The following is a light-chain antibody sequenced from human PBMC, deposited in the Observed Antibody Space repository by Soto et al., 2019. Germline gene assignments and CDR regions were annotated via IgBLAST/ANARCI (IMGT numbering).Light chain of an antibody. V-gene: IGLV7-46*01. Sequence: QAVVTQEPSLTVSPGGTVTLTCDSSTGAVTSSHFCYWIQQKPGQAPRTLIYNTNNKHSWTPARFSCSLLGGKAALTLSGAQPEDEADYYCLLAYSGARVFGGGTKVTVL. CDR1: TGAVTSSHF. CDR2: NTN. CDR3: LLAYSGARV. J-gene: IGLJ3*02.